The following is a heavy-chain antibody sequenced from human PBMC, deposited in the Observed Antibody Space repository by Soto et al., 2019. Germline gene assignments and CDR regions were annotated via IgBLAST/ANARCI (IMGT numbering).Heavy chain of an antibody. V-gene: IGHV4-34*01. D-gene: IGHD2-21*02. J-gene: IGHJ6*01. CDR2: INHSGST. CDR1: GGSFSRDY. CDR3: ARGHEVTSNFYHYHAMDV. Sequence: SETLSLTCAVYGGSFSRDYWSWIRQPPGKGLEWIGEINHSGSTNYNPSLKGRVTISIDTSKNQFSLKLTSVTAADTAVYYCARGHEVTSNFYHYHAMDVWGQGTTVTVSS.